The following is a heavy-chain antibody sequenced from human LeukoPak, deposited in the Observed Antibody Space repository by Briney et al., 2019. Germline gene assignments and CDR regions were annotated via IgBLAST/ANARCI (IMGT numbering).Heavy chain of an antibody. J-gene: IGHJ3*02. V-gene: IGHV4-31*03. CDR2: IYYSGST. D-gene: IGHD1-1*01. Sequence: PSETLSLTCTVSGGSISSGGYYWSWIRQHPGKGLEWIGYIYYSGSTYYNPSLKSRVTISVDTSKNQFSLKLSSVTAADTAVNYCARDRSGTQGAFDIWGQGTMVTVSS. CDR1: GGSISSGGYY. CDR3: ARDRSGTQGAFDI.